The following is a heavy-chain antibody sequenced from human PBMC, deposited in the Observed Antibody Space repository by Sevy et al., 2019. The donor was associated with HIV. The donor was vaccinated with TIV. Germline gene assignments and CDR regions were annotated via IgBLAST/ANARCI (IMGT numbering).Heavy chain of an antibody. CDR3: ARDRLPHYSGYGLKYYYYGMDV. D-gene: IGHD3-22*01. Sequence: GGSLRLSCAASGFTFSSYAMHWVRQAPGKGLEWVAVISYDGSNKYYADSVKGRFTISRDNSKNTLYLQMNSLRAEDTAVYYCARDRLPHYSGYGLKYYYYGMDVWGQGTTVTVSS. J-gene: IGHJ6*02. V-gene: IGHV3-30*04. CDR1: GFTFSSYA. CDR2: ISYDGSNK.